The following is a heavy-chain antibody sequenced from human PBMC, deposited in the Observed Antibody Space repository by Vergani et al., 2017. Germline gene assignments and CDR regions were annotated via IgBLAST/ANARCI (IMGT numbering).Heavy chain of an antibody. CDR1: GGTFSSYA. CDR2: IIPIFGTA. CDR3: AIDRGGCVRGGPAAKASYYYYDMDV. Sequence: QVQLVQSGAEVKKPGSSVKVSCKASGGTFSSYAISWVRQAPGQGLEWMGGIIPIFGTANYAQKFQGRVTITAAESTGTAYMELSSLSSEDTAVYDCAIDRGGCVRGGPAAKASYYYYDMDVWGKGTTVTVSS. D-gene: IGHD2-2*01. V-gene: IGHV1-69*01. J-gene: IGHJ6*03.